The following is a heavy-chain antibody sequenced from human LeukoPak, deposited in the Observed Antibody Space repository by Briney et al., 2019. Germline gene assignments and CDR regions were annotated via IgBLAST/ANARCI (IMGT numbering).Heavy chain of an antibody. J-gene: IGHJ4*02. CDR2: IYYSGST. D-gene: IGHD3-3*01. V-gene: IGHV4-39*02. CDR3: ARDLPRRGIFGVVISSSYYFDY. Sequence: PSETLSLTCTVSGGSISSSSYYWGWIRQPPGKGLEWIGSIYYSGSTYYNPSLKSRVTISVDTSKNQFSLKLSSVTAADTAVYYCARDLPRRGIFGVVISSSYYFDYWGQGTLVTVSS. CDR1: GGSISSSSYY.